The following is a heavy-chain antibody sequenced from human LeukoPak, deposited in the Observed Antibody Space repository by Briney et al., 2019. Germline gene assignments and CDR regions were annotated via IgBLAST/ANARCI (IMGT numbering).Heavy chain of an antibody. Sequence: RGESLKISCKGSGYSFTSYWSGGVRQMPGKGLEWMGIIYPGDSDTRYSPSFQRQVTISADKSISTAYLQWSSLKASDTAMYYCSRRGGSYSSRYFDLWGRGTLVTVSS. D-gene: IGHD1-26*01. CDR2: IYPGDSDT. V-gene: IGHV5-51*01. J-gene: IGHJ2*01. CDR3: SRRGGSYSSRYFDL. CDR1: GYSFTSYW.